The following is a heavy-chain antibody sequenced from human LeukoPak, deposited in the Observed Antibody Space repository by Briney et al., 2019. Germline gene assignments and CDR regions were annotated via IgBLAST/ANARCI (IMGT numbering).Heavy chain of an antibody. CDR1: GYTFTTSG. J-gene: IGHJ4*02. Sequence: ASVKVSCKASGYTFTTSGISWVRQAPGQGLEWLGWISAYNGQTNYAQRVQGRVTMTTDTSTKTAYMELRSLGSDDTAVYYCAGVAGFYWSSDSFDYWGQGTQVTVSS. D-gene: IGHD3-10*01. V-gene: IGHV1-18*01. CDR2: ISAYNGQT. CDR3: AGVAGFYWSSDSFDY.